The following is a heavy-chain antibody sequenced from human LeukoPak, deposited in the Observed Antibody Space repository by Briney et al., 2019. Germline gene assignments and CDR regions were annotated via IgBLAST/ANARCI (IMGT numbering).Heavy chain of an antibody. V-gene: IGHV1-2*02. CDR1: GSTLSAYY. CDR3: ARDRPGYSSWFDP. CDR2: INPSSGGK. Sequence: ASVNVSCKASGSTLSAYYMHWVRQAPGQGLEWMGWINPSSGGKNCAQKFQGRVTMTGDTSITTAYMELSSLRADDTAVYYCARDRPGYSSWFDPWGQGTLVTVSS. J-gene: IGHJ5*02. D-gene: IGHD6-19*01.